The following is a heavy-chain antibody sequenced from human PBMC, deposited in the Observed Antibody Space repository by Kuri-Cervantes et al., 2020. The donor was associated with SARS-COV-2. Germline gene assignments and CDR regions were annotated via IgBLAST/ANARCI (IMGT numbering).Heavy chain of an antibody. CDR1: GFTFSSYG. CDR3: ARFAFTDYSNYYYYYYYGMDV. J-gene: IGHJ6*02. V-gene: IGHV3-33*01. D-gene: IGHD4-11*01. CDR2: IWYDGSNK. Sequence: GGSLRLSCAASGFTFSSYGMHWVRQAPGKGLEWVAVIWYDGSNKYYADSVKGRFTLSRDNSKNTLYLQMHSLRAEDTAVYYCARFAFTDYSNYYYYYYYGMDVWGQGTTVTVSS.